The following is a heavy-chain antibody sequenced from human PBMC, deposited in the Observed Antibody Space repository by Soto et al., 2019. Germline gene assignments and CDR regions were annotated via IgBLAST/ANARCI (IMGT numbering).Heavy chain of an antibody. CDR2: IYNSGIN. J-gene: IGHJ5*02. D-gene: IGHD6-19*01. V-gene: IGHV4-59*01. CDR3: ARRQGLSGWFAP. CDR1: GGSINDSY. Sequence: QVQLQESGPGLVKPSETLSLTCSVSGGSINDSYGSWIRQPPGKRLEWIGYIYNSGINKYNTSLKSRVNISVDTSKNPSALELNSVTAADTAVYYCARRQGLSGWFAPLGQGTPVTVSS.